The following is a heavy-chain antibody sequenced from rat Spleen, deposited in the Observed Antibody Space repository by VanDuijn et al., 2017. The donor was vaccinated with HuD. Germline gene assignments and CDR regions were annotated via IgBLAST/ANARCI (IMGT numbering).Heavy chain of an antibody. Sequence: EVQLVETGGGLVQPGRSLKLSCVASGFTFSSYWMTWIRQAPGKGLEWVASIYLDGSTTYYPDTVKGRFVISKDNAKNVGYLQMNNLRSEDTAMYYCTSGGVTTRLNWFAYWGQGTLVTVSS. D-gene: IGHD1-10*01. CDR2: IYLDGSTT. CDR3: TSGGVTTRLNWFAY. CDR1: GFTFSSYW. V-gene: IGHV5-35*01. J-gene: IGHJ3*01.